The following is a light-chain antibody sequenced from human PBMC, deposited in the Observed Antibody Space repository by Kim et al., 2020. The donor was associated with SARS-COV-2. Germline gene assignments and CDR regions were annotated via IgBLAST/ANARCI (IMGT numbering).Light chain of an antibody. CDR1: QSASSSY. CDR3: QQYSSSRPLT. CDR2: GAS. J-gene: IGKJ4*02. Sequence: AVERASHSLRGSQSASSSYLDWYQQKPGQARRLLIYGASSRATGIPDRNSGSGSGTDFTSTISRQEPEDVAVCYCQQYSSSRPLTLGGGKKVEIK. V-gene: IGKV3-20*01.